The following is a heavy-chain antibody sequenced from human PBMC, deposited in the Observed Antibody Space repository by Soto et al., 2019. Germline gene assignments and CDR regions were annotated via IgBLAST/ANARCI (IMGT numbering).Heavy chain of an antibody. CDR1: GYTFTSYD. V-gene: IGHV1-8*01. CDR3: ARGGEEYSGYDSGYYYYYYMDV. D-gene: IGHD5-12*01. J-gene: IGHJ6*03. Sequence: QVQLVQSGAEVKKPGASVKVSCKASGYTFTSYDINWVRQATGQGLEWMGWMNPNSGNTGYAQKFQGRVTMTRNTPISTAYMELSSLRSEDTAVYFCARGGEEYSGYDSGYYYYYYMDVWGKGTTVTVSS. CDR2: MNPNSGNT.